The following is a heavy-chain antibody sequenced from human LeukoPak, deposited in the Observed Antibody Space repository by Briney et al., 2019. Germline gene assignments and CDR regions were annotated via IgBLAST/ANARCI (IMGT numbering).Heavy chain of an antibody. D-gene: IGHD5-12*01. CDR1: GGSISSYY. Sequence: ASETLSLTCTVSGGSISSYYWSWIRQPPGKGLEWIGYIYYSGSTNYNPTLKSRVTISVDTSKNQFSLKLSSVTAADTAVYYCAREGAYEGAFDIWGQGTMVTVSS. J-gene: IGHJ3*02. CDR2: IYYSGST. V-gene: IGHV4-59*01. CDR3: AREGAYEGAFDI.